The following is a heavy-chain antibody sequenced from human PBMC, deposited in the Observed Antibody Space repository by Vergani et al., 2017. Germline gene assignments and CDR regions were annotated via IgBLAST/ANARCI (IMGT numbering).Heavy chain of an antibody. D-gene: IGHD6-19*01. CDR1: GYTFTSYA. CDR2: INTGNGNT. J-gene: IGHJ4*02. CDR3: ARDVQWLVLGPVDY. V-gene: IGHV1-3*04. Sequence: QVQLVQSGAEVKKPGASVKVSCKASGYTFTSYAMHWVRQAPGQRLEWMGWINTGNGNTTYSQKFQGRVTITRDTSASTAYMELSSLRSEDTAVYYCARDVQWLVLGPVDYWGQGTLVTVSA.